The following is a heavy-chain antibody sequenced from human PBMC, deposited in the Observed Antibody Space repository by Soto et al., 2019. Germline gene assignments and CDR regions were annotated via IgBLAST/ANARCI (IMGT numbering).Heavy chain of an antibody. J-gene: IGHJ6*02. CDR1: GFTFSSYA. CDR2: ISYDGSNK. Sequence: PGGSLRLSCAASGFTFSSYAMHWVRQAPGKGLEWVAVISYDGSNKYYAESVKGRFTISRDNSKNTLYLQMNSLRAEDTAVYYCARGEDIVLVPAATPIYYYYGMDVWGQGTTVTVSS. CDR3: ARGEDIVLVPAATPIYYYYGMDV. V-gene: IGHV3-30-3*01. D-gene: IGHD2-2*01.